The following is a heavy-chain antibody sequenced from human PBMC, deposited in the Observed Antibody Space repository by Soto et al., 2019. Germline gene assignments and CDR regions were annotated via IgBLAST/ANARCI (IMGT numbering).Heavy chain of an antibody. CDR3: AREGGSYYFGYYGMDV. J-gene: IGHJ6*02. CDR1: GGSISSYY. CDR2: IYYSGST. D-gene: IGHD1-26*01. Sequence: SETLSLTCTVSGGSISSYYWSWIRQPPGKGLEWIGYIYYSGSTNHNPSLKSRVTISVDTSKNRFPLKLSSVTAAETAVYYWAREGGSYYFGYYGMDVWGQGTTVTVSS. V-gene: IGHV4-59*01.